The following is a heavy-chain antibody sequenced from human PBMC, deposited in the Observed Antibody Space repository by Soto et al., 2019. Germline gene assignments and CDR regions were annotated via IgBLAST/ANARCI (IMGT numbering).Heavy chain of an antibody. CDR1: GFTFNIYA. CDR2: ISFDGTKK. V-gene: IGHV3-30-3*01. CDR3: AREDDYGYRYINYGLDV. J-gene: IGHJ6*02. Sequence: SLRLSCAASGFTFNIYALHWVRQAPGKGLEWVAVISFDGTKKYYSDSVKGRFTISRDNLKNTLYLQMNNLRVEDAALYFCAREDDYGYRYINYGLDVWGQGTTVTVSS. D-gene: IGHD4-17*01.